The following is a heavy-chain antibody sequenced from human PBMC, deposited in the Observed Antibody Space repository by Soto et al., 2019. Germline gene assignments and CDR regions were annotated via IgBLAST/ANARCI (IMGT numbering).Heavy chain of an antibody. CDR3: ARGNTQAAAGSFIYYYYYYMDV. V-gene: IGHV4-31*03. CDR1: GGSISSGGYY. CDR2: IYYSGST. J-gene: IGHJ6*03. Sequence: SETLSLTCTVSGGSISSGGYYWSWIRQHPGKGLEWIGYIYYSGSTYYNPSLKSRVTISVDTSKNQFSLKLSSVTAADTAVYYCARGNTQAAAGSFIYYYYYYMDVWGKGTTVTAP. D-gene: IGHD6-13*01.